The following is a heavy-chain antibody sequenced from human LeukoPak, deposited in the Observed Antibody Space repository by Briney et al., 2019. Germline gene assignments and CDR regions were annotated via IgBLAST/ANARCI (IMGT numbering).Heavy chain of an antibody. D-gene: IGHD3-10*01. CDR2: ISYDGSNK. J-gene: IGHJ4*02. Sequence: GGSLRLSCAASGFTFSSYAMHWVRQAPGKGLEWVAVISYDGSNKFYADSVKGRFTLSRDNSKNTLYLQMDSLRIEDTAVYYCGRGSVGFGELNYWGQGTLVTVSS. V-gene: IGHV3-30-3*01. CDR1: GFTFSSYA. CDR3: GRGSVGFGELNY.